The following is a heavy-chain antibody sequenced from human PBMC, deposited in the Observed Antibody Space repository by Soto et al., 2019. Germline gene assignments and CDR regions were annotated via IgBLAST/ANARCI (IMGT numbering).Heavy chain of an antibody. CDR1: GYTFTSYY. CDR2: INPSGGST. CDR3: ARDAEWLVRYYYGMDV. J-gene: IGHJ6*02. D-gene: IGHD6-19*01. Sequence: ASVKVSCKASGYTFTSYYMHWVRQAPGQGLEWMGIINPSGGSTSYAQKFQGRVTMTRDTSTSTVYMELSSLRSEDTAVYYCARDAEWLVRYYYGMDVWGQGTTVTVSS. V-gene: IGHV1-46*01.